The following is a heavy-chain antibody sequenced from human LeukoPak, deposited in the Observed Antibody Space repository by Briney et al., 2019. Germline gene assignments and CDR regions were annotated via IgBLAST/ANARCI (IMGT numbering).Heavy chain of an antibody. D-gene: IGHD6-13*01. CDR1: GGSISGYY. CDR2: IYYSGRT. Sequence: SETLSLTCTVSGGSISGYYWSWIRQPPGKGLEWIGYIYYSGRTNYNPSLKSRVTISVDTSKNQFSLKLSSVTAADTAVYYCARGGVAAAGTFDYWGQGTLVTVSS. CDR3: ARGGVAAAGTFDY. J-gene: IGHJ4*02. V-gene: IGHV4-59*01.